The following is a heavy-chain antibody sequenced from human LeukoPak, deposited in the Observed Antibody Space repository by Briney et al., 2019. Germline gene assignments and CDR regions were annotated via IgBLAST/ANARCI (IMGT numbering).Heavy chain of an antibody. CDR2: IYYSGST. V-gene: IGHV4-39*01. D-gene: IGHD2-21*02. Sequence: SETLSLTCTVSGGSISSSSYYWGWIRQPPGKGLEWIGSIYYSGSTYYNPSLKSRVTISVDTPKNQFSLKLSSVTAADTAVYYCATNGVVVTAPFDYWGQGTLVTVSS. CDR1: GGSISSSSYY. CDR3: ATNGVVVTAPFDY. J-gene: IGHJ4*02.